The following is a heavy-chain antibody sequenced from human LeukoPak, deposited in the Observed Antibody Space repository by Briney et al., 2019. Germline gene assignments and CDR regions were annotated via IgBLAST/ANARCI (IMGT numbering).Heavy chain of an antibody. CDR2: IYPGDSDT. J-gene: IGHJ4*02. D-gene: IGHD4-17*01. CDR3: ARQYGRPFDY. Sequence: GESLKISCKGSGYSFPDSWIAWVRQMPGKGLEYMGIIYPGDSDTRYSPSFQGQVSISVDKSINTAYLQWSSLKASDTAIYYCARQYGRPFDYWGRGTLVTVSS. CDR1: GYSFPDSW. V-gene: IGHV5-51*01.